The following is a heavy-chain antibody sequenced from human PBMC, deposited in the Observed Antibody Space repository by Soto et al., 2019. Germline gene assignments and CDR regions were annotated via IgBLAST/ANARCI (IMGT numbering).Heavy chain of an antibody. V-gene: IGHV3-43*01. Sequence: GGSLRLSCAASGFTFDDYTMHWVRQAPGKGLEWVSLISWDGGSTYYADSVKGRFTISRDNSKNSLYLQMNSLRTEDTALYYCAKDAVVGSHGDAFDIWGQGTMVTVSS. D-gene: IGHD2-2*01. J-gene: IGHJ3*02. CDR1: GFTFDDYT. CDR2: ISWDGGST. CDR3: AKDAVVGSHGDAFDI.